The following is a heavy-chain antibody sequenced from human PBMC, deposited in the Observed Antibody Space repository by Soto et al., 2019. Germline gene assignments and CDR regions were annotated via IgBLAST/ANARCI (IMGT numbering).Heavy chain of an antibody. CDR3: ARQDPKSMVRGVIIWRYFDY. D-gene: IGHD3-10*01. J-gene: IGHJ4*02. V-gene: IGHV5-51*01. CDR2: IYPGDSDT. Sequence: GESLKISCKGSGYSFTSYWIGWVRQMPGKGLEWMGIIYPGDSDTRYSPSFQGQVTISADKSISTAYLQWSSLKASDTAMYYCARQDPKSMVRGVIIWRYFDYWGQGTLVTVSS. CDR1: GYSFTSYW.